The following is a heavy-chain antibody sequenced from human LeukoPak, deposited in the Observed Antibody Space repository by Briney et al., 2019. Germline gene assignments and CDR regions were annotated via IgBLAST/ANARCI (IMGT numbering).Heavy chain of an antibody. CDR1: GGSFSGYY. CDR2: INHSGST. J-gene: IGHJ4*02. V-gene: IGHV4-34*01. CDR3: ARSGAIFGVVVIRSYFDY. D-gene: IGHD3-3*01. Sequence: PSETLSLTCAVYGGSFSGYYWSWIRQPPGKGLEWIGEINHSGSTNYNPSLKSRVTISVDTSKNQFSLKLSSVTAADTGIYYCARSGAIFGVVVIRSYFDYWGQGIRVTVSS.